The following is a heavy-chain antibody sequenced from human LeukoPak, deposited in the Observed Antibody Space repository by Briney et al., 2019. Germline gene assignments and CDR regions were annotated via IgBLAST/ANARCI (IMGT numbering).Heavy chain of an antibody. V-gene: IGHV4-39*07. CDR1: GGSISSGDYY. D-gene: IGHD6-19*01. CDR2: IHHEGST. Sequence: SSETLSLTCTVSGGSISSGDYYWSWIRQPPGKGLEWIGEIHHEGSTKYSPSLKSRVTISVDKSKNQFSLKLNSMTAADTAVYYCTAQGGWYIDYWGQGTLVTVSS. CDR3: TAQGGWYIDY. J-gene: IGHJ4*02.